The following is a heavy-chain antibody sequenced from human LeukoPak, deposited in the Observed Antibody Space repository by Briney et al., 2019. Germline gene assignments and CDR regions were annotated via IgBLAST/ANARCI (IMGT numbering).Heavy chain of an antibody. Sequence: PSETLSLTCTVSGDSISRYYWSWIRQSPGKGLEWIGYIFYSGISNYNPSLKSRVTVSVDTSKNQVSLKLRSVTAADTAVYYCARQLLLWPMIWGQGTLVTVSS. CDR1: GDSISRYY. CDR2: IFYSGIS. J-gene: IGHJ4*02. CDR3: ARQLLLWPMI. D-gene: IGHD3-10*01. V-gene: IGHV4-59*01.